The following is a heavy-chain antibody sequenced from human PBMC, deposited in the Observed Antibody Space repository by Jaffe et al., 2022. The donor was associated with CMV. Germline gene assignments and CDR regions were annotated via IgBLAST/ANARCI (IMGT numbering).Heavy chain of an antibody. CDR1: GYTFTYRY. CDR3: ASGAPTEATGSSAFDI. D-gene: IGHD5-12*01. CDR2: ITPFNGNT. V-gene: IGHV1-45*02. Sequence: QMQLVQSGAEVKKTGSSVKVSCKASGYTFTYRYLHWVRQAPGQALEWMGWITPFNGNTNYAQKFQDRVTITRDRSMSTAYMELSSLRSEDTAMYYCASGAPTEATGSSAFDIWGQGTMVTVSS. J-gene: IGHJ3*02.